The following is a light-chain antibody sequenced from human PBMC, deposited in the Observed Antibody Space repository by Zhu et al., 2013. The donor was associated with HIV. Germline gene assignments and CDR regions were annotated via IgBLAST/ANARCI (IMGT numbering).Light chain of an antibody. CDR2: GAS. CDR1: HTVTSSH. CDR3: QQYDRSPLT. J-gene: IGKJ4*01. V-gene: IGKV3-20*01. Sequence: EILLTQSPGTLSLSPGESATLSCKASHTVTSSHLAWFQQRPGQAPRLLIYGASNRATGIPDRFSGSGSGTDFTLSISRLEPEDFAVYYCQQYDRSPLTFGGGTTVEIK.